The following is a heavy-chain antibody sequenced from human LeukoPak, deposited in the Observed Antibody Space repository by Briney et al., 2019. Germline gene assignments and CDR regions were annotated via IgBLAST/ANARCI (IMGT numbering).Heavy chain of an antibody. CDR3: ASGGSHTSPDAFDI. Sequence: SETLSLTCTVSGGSISSYYWSWIRQPAGKGLEWIGRIYTSGSTNYNPSLKSRVTMSVDTSKNQFSLKLSSVTAADTAVYYCASGGSHTSPDAFDIWGQGTMVTVSS. J-gene: IGHJ3*02. CDR1: GGSISSYY. V-gene: IGHV4-4*07. CDR2: IYTSGST. D-gene: IGHD1-1*01.